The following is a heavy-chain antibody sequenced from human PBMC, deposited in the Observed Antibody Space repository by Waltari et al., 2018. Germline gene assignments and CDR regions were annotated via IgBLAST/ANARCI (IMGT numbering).Heavy chain of an antibody. D-gene: IGHD2-15*01. J-gene: IGHJ4*02. CDR3: ASAPRPMVSAPFDY. Sequence: EVQLVESGGGLVQPGGSLRLSCSGFGFSDYTMAWVRQAPGKGLEWVSGISKSGDITSYAYSVKGRFTISRDTSKNTLFLQMNGLRAEDTAIYYCASAPRPMVSAPFDYWGQGVLVTVSS. V-gene: IGHV3-23*04. CDR1: GFSDYT. CDR2: ISKSGDIT.